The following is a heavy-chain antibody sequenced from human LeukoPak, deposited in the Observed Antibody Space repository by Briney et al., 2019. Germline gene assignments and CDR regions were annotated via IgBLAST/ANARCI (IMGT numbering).Heavy chain of an antibody. Sequence: SQTLSPTCTVSGGSISSGDYYWSWIRQPPGKGLEWIGYIYYSGSTYYNPSLKSRVTISVDTSNNQFSLKLSSVTAADTAVYFCARSKGLNYESSGYFDYWGQGTLVSVSS. J-gene: IGHJ4*02. D-gene: IGHD3-22*01. CDR2: IYYSGST. V-gene: IGHV4-30-4*01. CDR3: ARSKGLNYESSGYFDY. CDR1: GGSISSGDYY.